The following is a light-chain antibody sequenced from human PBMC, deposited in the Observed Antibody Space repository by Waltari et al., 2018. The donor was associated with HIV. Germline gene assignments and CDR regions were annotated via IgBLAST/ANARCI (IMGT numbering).Light chain of an antibody. Sequence: QSALTQPRSVSGSPGQSVTISCSGTFRDVGGYNFVSWYQQHSGKAPKLVIFDVNKRPSGVPDRVSGSKSGNTASLTVSGLQAEDEADYFCCSYAGSFTLLFGGGTNLAVL. V-gene: IGLV2-11*01. CDR1: FRDVGGYNF. CDR2: DVN. J-gene: IGLJ3*02. CDR3: CSYAGSFTLL.